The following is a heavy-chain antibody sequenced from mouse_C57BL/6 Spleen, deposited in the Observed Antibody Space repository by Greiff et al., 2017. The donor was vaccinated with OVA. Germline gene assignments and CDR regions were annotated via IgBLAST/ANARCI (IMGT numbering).Heavy chain of an antibody. Sequence: EVKLVESGGGLVKPGGSLKLSCAASGFTFSDYGMHWVRQAPEKGLEWVAYISSGSSTINYADTVKGRFTISRDNAKNTLFLQMTSLRSEDTAMYYCARRNYYCSSSLFAYWGQGTLVTVSA. V-gene: IGHV5-17*01. CDR2: ISSGSSTI. CDR3: ARRNYYCSSSLFAY. D-gene: IGHD1-1*01. CDR1: GFTFSDYG. J-gene: IGHJ3*01.